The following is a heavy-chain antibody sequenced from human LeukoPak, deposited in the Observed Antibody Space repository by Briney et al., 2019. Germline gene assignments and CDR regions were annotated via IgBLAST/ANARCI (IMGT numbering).Heavy chain of an antibody. V-gene: IGHV3-30*04. CDR1: GFTFSSYA. CDR2: ISYDGSNK. J-gene: IGHJ1*01. CDR3: ARIYDSSGYEEYFQH. D-gene: IGHD3-22*01. Sequence: PGGSLRLSCAASGFTFSSYAMHWVRQAPGKGLEWVAVISYDGSNKYYADSVKGRFTISRDNSKNTLYLQMNSLRAEDTAVYYCARIYDSSGYEEYFQHWGQGTLVTVSS.